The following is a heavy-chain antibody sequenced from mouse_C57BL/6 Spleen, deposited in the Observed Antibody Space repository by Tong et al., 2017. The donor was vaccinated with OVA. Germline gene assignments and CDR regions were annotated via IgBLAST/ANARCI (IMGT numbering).Heavy chain of an antibody. CDR1: GFTFSSYA. Sequence: EVQLQESGGGLVKPGGSLKLSCAASGFTFSSYAMSWVRQTPEKRLEWVATISDGGSYTYYPDNVKGRFTISRDNAKNNLYLQMSHLKSEDTAMYYCANYYGSTYWYFDVWGTGTTVTVSS. CDR2: ISDGGSYT. D-gene: IGHD1-1*01. V-gene: IGHV5-4*01. J-gene: IGHJ1*03. CDR3: ANYYGSTYWYFDV.